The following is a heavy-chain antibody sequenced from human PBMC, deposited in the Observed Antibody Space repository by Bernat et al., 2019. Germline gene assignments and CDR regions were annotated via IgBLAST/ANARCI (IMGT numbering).Heavy chain of an antibody. CDR2: IKSKTDGGKA. CDR1: GFTFSNAW. V-gene: IGHV3-15*07. J-gene: IGHJ6*02. Sequence: EVQLVGSGGGLVKPGGSLRLSCTASGFTFSNAWMNWVRQAPGKGLEWVGLIKSKTDGGKADYAEPVKGRFTISRDDSKNTLYLQMNSLETEDTAVYYCTTTCSSTSCYFFQLGVWGQGTTVTVSS. D-gene: IGHD2-2*01. CDR3: TTTCSSTSCYFFQLGV.